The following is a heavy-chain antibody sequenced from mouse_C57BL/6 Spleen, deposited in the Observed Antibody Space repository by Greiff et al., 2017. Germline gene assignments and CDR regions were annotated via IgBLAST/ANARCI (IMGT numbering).Heavy chain of an antibody. V-gene: IGHV1-39*01. CDR2: INPNYGTT. CDR3: ARHYDYNGAMDY. D-gene: IGHD2-4*01. CDR1: GYSFTDYY. J-gene: IGHJ4*01. Sequence: EVQLQQSGPELVKPGASVKISCKASGYSFTDYYMHWVKQSNGKSLEWIGVINPNYGTTSYNQKFKGKATLTVDKSSSTAYMQLNSLTSEDSAVYYWARHYDYNGAMDYWGQGTPVTVSA.